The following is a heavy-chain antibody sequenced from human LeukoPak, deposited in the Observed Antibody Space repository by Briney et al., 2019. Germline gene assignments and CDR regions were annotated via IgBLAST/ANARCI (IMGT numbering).Heavy chain of an antibody. CDR3: ARGGGCSGGSCYRPFDY. Sequence: PSETPSLTCAVSGGSISSGGYSWSWIRQPPGKGLEWIGYIYHSGSTYYNPYLKSRVTISVDRSKNQFSLKLSSVTAADTAVYYCARGGGCSGGSCYRPFDYWGQGTPVTVSS. CDR1: GGSISSGGYS. J-gene: IGHJ4*02. V-gene: IGHV4-30-2*01. D-gene: IGHD2-15*01. CDR2: IYHSGST.